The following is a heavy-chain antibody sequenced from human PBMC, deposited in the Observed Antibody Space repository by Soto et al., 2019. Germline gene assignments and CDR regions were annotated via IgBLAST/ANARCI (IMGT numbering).Heavy chain of an antibody. D-gene: IGHD3-3*01. CDR3: ARTQYTIFGVVPSDYYYYYMDV. CDR2: IYSGGST. V-gene: IGHV3-66*01. J-gene: IGHJ6*03. Sequence: GGSLRLSCAASGFTVSSNYMSWVRQAPGKGLEWVSVIYSGGSTYYADSVKGRFTISRDNSKNTLYLQMNSLRAEDTAVYYCARTQYTIFGVVPSDYYYYYMDVWGKGTTVTVSS. CDR1: GFTVSSNY.